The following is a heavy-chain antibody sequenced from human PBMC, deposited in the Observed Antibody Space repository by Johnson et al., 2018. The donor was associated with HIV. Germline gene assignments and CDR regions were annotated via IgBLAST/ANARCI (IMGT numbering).Heavy chain of an antibody. CDR1: GFTFDDYA. J-gene: IGHJ3*02. CDR3: ARLPSGYSRDGFNI. Sequence: VLLVESGGGFIQPGRSLRLSCAASGFTFDDYAMHWVRQAPGIGLEWVSGISWNSGSIGYADSVEGRFTISRDNAKNSLYLQMNSLRAEDTALYYCARLPSGYSRDGFNIWGQGTMVTVSS. V-gene: IGHV3-9*01. D-gene: IGHD5-18*01. CDR2: ISWNSGSI.